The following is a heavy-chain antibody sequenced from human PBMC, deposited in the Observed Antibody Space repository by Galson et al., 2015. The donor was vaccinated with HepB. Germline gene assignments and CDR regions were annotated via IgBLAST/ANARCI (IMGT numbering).Heavy chain of an antibody. CDR2: IGSKANSYAT. CDR3: TRLGDLSGYSSL. CDR1: GFTFSGSA. J-gene: IGHJ4*02. D-gene: IGHD6-13*01. V-gene: IGHV3-73*01. Sequence: SLRLSCAASGFTFSGSAMRWVRQASGRGLEWVGRIGSKANSYATAYAASAKGRFTISRDDSKNTAYMQMNSLKTEDTAVYYCTRLGDLSGYSSLWGQGTLVTVSS.